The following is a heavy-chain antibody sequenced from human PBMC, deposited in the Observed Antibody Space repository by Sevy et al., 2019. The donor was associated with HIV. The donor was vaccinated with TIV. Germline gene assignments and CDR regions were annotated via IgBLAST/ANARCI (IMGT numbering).Heavy chain of an antibody. V-gene: IGHV3-23*01. Sequence: GGSLRLSCAASGFTFSSYAMSWVRQAPGKGLEWVSAISGSGGSTYYADSVKGRFTISRDNSKNTLYLQMNILRAEDTAVYYCAKGSSSGWYEYYYYYMDVWGKGTTVTVSS. CDR2: ISGSGGST. CDR3: AKGSSSGWYEYYYYYMDV. J-gene: IGHJ6*03. D-gene: IGHD6-19*01. CDR1: GFTFSSYA.